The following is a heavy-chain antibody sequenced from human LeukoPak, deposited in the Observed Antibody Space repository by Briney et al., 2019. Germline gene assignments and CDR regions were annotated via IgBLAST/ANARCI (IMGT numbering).Heavy chain of an antibody. CDR1: GFTFSSYA. CDR3: ARDSSSWYFAPYYMDV. D-gene: IGHD6-13*01. CDR2: ISYDGSNK. V-gene: IGHV3-30*01. J-gene: IGHJ6*03. Sequence: PGRSLRLSCAASGFTFSSYAMHWVRQAPGKGLEWVAVISYDGSNKYYADSVKGRFTISRDNSKNTLYLQMNSLRAEDTAVYYCARDSSSWYFAPYYMDVWGKGTTVTVSS.